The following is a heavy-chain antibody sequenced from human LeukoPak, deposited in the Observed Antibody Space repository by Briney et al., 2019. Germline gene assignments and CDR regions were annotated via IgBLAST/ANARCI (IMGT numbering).Heavy chain of an antibody. J-gene: IGHJ4*02. V-gene: IGHV3-30*04. CDR3: AKDRGSRNEILTGRPRASMDFDY. CDR1: GFNFNTYT. CDR2: ISYVRGDK. D-gene: IGHD3-9*01. Sequence: GGSLRLSCAASGFNFNTYTMHWVRQAPGKGLEWVEVISYVRGDKFYADSVKGRFTISRDNSKNTLYLQMNSLRAEDTGVYYCAKDRGSRNEILTGRPRASMDFDYWGQGTLVIVSS.